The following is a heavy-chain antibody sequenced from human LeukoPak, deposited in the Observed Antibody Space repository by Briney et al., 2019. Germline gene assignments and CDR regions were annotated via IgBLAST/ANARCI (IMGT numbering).Heavy chain of an antibody. D-gene: IGHD3-10*01. Sequence: SETLTLTCTVSGGSISSSSYYWGWIRQPPGEGLEWIGSIYYSGSTYYNPSLKSRVTISVDTSKNQFSLKLSSVTAADTAVYYCATRYGSGSYNWFDPWGQGTLVTVSS. J-gene: IGHJ5*02. V-gene: IGHV4-39*01. CDR1: GGSISSSSYY. CDR2: IYYSGST. CDR3: ATRYGSGSYNWFDP.